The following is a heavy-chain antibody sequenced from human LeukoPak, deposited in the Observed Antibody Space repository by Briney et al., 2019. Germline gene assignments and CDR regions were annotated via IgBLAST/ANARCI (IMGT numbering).Heavy chain of an antibody. CDR2: IYYSGST. Sequence: EPSETLSLTCTVSGGSISSYFWRWIRQPPRKGLEGVGYIYYSGSTNYNPSLKSRVTILVDTSKKQSSMKLSSVTAADTAVYYCARNKVTTTSPYYYYGMDVWGQGTTVTVSS. J-gene: IGHJ6*02. CDR1: GGSISSYF. V-gene: IGHV4-59*01. CDR3: ARNKVTTTSPYYYYGMDV. D-gene: IGHD4-17*01.